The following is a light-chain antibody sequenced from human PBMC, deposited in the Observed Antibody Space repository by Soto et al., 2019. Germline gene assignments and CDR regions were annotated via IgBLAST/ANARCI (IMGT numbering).Light chain of an antibody. V-gene: IGLV1-40*01. CDR1: SSNIGAGYD. CDR2: GNS. CDR3: QSYDSSLSGVV. Sequence: QSLLTQPPSVSGAPGQRVTISCTGRSSNIGAGYDVHWYQQLPGTAPKLLIYGNSNRPSGVPDRFSGSKSGTSASLAITGLQAEDEADYYCQSYDSSLSGVVFGGGTKVTVL. J-gene: IGLJ2*01.